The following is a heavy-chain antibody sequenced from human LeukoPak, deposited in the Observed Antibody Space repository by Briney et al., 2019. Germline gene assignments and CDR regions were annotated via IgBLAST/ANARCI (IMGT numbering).Heavy chain of an antibody. CDR1: GFTFSSYA. V-gene: IGHV3-30-3*01. J-gene: IGHJ4*02. CDR3: AREGGWYDFDY. D-gene: IGHD6-19*01. CDR2: ISYDGSNK. Sequence: PGGSLRLSCAASGFTFSSYAMHWVRQAPCKGLEWVAVISYDGSNKYYADSVKGRFTISRDNSKNTLYLQMNSLRAEDTAVYYCAREGGWYDFDYWGQGTLVTVSS.